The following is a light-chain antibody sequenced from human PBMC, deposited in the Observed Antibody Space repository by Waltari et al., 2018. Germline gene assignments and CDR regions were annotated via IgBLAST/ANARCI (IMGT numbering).Light chain of an antibody. J-gene: IGKJ1*01. Sequence: DIQMTQSPSTLSASIGDRVTITCRASQNVDTWLALYQQKPGKAPKLLVYKTSTLQSGVPSRFSGSGSGTHFTLTISSLQPDDFATYYCQQYNTYWTFGQGTKVE. V-gene: IGKV1-5*03. CDR1: QNVDTW. CDR3: QQYNTYWT. CDR2: KTS.